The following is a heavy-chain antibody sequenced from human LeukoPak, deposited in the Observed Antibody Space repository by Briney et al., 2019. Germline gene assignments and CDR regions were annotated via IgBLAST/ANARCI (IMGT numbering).Heavy chain of an antibody. CDR3: ARDTMYSSSSPYYYYYYMDV. Sequence: SETLSLTCTVSGGSISSHYWSWIRQPPGKGLEWIGYIHYSGSTNYNPSLKSRVTISVDTSKNQFSLKLSSVTAADTAVYYCARDTMYSSSSPYYYYYYMDVWGKGTTVTVSS. CDR2: IHYSGST. V-gene: IGHV4-59*11. CDR1: GGSISSHY. D-gene: IGHD6-6*01. J-gene: IGHJ6*03.